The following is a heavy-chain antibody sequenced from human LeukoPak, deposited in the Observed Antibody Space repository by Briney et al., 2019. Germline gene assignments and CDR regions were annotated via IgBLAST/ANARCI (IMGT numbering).Heavy chain of an antibody. J-gene: IGHJ4*02. V-gene: IGHV1-2*02. CDR1: GYNFTVYY. CDR3: ARSQGGLLLPFDY. Sequence: ASVKVSCKASGYNFTVYYMHWVRQAPGQGLEWMGWINPKIIGTNYAQKLQDRVTMTRDRSISTAYMELSRLRSDDTAVYYCARSQGGLLLPFDYWGQGTLVTVSS. CDR2: INPKIIGT. D-gene: IGHD1-26*01.